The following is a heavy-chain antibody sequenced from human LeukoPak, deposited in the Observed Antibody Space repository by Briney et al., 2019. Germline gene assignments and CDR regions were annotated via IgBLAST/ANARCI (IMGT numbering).Heavy chain of an antibody. CDR1: GYSISSGYY. J-gene: IGHJ1*01. V-gene: IGHV4-38-2*02. D-gene: IGHD1-26*01. CDR2: VYHGGNT. Sequence: SETLSLTCTVSGYSISSGYYWGWIRQPPGKGLEFIGSVYHGGNTYYKASLKSRVTISLDTSKNQFSLRLSSVTAADTAVYYCARSYSGSFLYWGQGSLVTVSS. CDR3: ARSYSGSFLY.